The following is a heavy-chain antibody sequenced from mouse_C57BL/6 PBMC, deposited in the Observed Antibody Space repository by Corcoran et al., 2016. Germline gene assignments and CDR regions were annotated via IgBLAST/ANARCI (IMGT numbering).Heavy chain of an antibody. D-gene: IGHD2-13*01. J-gene: IGHJ3*01. CDR1: GYTFTDYY. Sequence: EVQLQQSGPVLVKPGASVKMSCKASGYTFTDYYMNWVKQSHGKSLEWIGVINPYNGGTSYNQKFKGKATLTVDKSSSTAYMELNSLTSEDSAVYYCAPRLAWFAYWGQGTLVTVSA. CDR3: APRLAWFAY. CDR2: INPYNGGT. V-gene: IGHV1-19*01.